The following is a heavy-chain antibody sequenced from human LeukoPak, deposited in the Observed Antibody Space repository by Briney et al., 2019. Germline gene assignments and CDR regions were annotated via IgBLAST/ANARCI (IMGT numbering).Heavy chain of an antibody. V-gene: IGHV3-23*01. CDR1: GFTFSSYA. J-gene: IGHJ5*02. Sequence: RPGGSLRLSCAASGFTFSSYAMSWVRQAPGKGLEWVSSISGSGGSTYYADSVKGRFTIPRDNSKNTLYLQMNSLRAEDTAVYYCAKDASSSWANWFDPWGQGTLVTVSS. CDR3: AKDASSSWANWFDP. D-gene: IGHD6-13*01. CDR2: ISGSGGST.